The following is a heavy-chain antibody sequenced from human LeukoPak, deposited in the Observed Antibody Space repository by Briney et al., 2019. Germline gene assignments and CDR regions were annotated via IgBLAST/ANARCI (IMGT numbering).Heavy chain of an antibody. V-gene: IGHV3-7*01. CDR2: IKRDGDEE. Sequence: GGSLRLSCAASGFTFSNYWMSWVRQAPGKGLEWVANIKRDGDEEYYVDSVKGRFTISRDNAKNSVYLQMNSLRAEDTAVYYCARDLGLAARQDFDYWGQGTLVTVSS. D-gene: IGHD6-6*01. CDR3: ARDLGLAARQDFDY. J-gene: IGHJ4*02. CDR1: GFTFSNYW.